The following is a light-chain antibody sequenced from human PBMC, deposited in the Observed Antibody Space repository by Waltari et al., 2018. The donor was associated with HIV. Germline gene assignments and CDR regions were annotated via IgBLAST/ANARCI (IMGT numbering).Light chain of an antibody. J-gene: IGKJ5*01. Sequence: EIVLTQSPATLSLSPGQRATLSCRASQSVSNYLAWYQQKPGQAPRLLNFDASIRAAGIAARFSGSGSGTDFTLTISSLEPEDFAVYYCQHRSNRPLFGQGTRLEIK. CDR3: QHRSNRPL. CDR1: QSVSNY. V-gene: IGKV3-11*01. CDR2: DAS.